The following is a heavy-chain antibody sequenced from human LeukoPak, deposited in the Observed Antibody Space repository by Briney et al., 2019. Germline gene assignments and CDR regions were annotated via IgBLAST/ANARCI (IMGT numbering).Heavy chain of an antibody. CDR3: AIDPLMVTITVNY. J-gene: IGHJ4*02. D-gene: IGHD5-24*01. CDR1: GFSFSSHW. Sequence: PGGSLRLSCAASGFSFSSHWMSWVRQAPGKGLEWVANIKQDESEKYYVDSVKGRFTISRDNTKNSLYLQMNSLRAEDTAVYYCAIDPLMVTITVNYWGQGTLVTVSS. V-gene: IGHV3-7*01. CDR2: IKQDESEK.